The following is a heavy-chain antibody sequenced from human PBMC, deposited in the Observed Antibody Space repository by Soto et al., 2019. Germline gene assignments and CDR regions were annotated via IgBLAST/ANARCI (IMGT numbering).Heavy chain of an antibody. J-gene: IGHJ4*02. CDR2: IDYSGTT. CDR1: GGSIRNFY. D-gene: IGHD6-13*01. Sequence: PSETLSLTCRVSGGSIRNFYWTWIRQPPGKGLEFIGYIDYSGTTKYNPSLKSRLTLSVDTSKNQFSLKVNFVTAADTAVYYCATRSGIKGELVDYWGPGILVTVSS. CDR3: ATRSGIKGELVDY. V-gene: IGHV4-59*01.